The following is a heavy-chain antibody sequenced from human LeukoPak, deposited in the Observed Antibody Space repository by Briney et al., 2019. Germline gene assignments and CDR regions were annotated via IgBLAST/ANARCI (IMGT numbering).Heavy chain of an antibody. J-gene: IGHJ4*02. V-gene: IGHV3-33*01. D-gene: IGHD5-18*01. CDR2: IWYDGSNK. Sequence: PGGSLRLSCAASGFTFSSYGMHWVRQAPGKGLEWVAVIWYDGSNKYYADSVKGRFTISRDNSKNTLYLQMNSLRAEDTAVYYCARGKVDTAMVFDYWGQGTLVTVSS. CDR3: ARGKVDTAMVFDY. CDR1: GFTFSSYG.